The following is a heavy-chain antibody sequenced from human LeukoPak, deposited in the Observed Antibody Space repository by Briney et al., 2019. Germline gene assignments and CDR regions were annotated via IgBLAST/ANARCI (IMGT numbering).Heavy chain of an antibody. CDR1: GASINNYY. J-gene: IGHJ4*02. V-gene: IGHV4-59*01. D-gene: IGHD5-24*01. CDR2: IYSSGST. Sequence: NSSETLSLTCTVSGASINNYYWSWVRQSPGKGLEWLGYIYSSGSTNYNPSLKSRVTISLDTSKTQFSLKLNSVIAADTAIYFCARGPTDGYNYGFDYWGQGTLVTVSS. CDR3: ARGPTDGYNYGFDY.